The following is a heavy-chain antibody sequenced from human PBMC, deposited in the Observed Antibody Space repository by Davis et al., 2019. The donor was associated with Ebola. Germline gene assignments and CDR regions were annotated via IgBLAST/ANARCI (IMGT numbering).Heavy chain of an antibody. CDR3: ARDPGGMSVARFDY. CDR2: ISAYNGNT. D-gene: IGHD3-16*01. CDR1: GYTFTSYG. Sequence: SVTVSCMASGYTFTSYGISWLRQAPGQGLEWMGWISAYNGNTNYAQKLQGRVTMTTDTSTSTVYMELRSLRSDDPAVYYCARDPGGMSVARFDYWGQGTLVTVSS. J-gene: IGHJ4*02. V-gene: IGHV1-18*01.